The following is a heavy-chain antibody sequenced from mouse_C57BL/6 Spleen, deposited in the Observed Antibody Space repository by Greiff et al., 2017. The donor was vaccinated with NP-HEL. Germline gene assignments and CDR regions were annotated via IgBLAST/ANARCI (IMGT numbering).Heavy chain of an antibody. CDR2: INPNNGGT. J-gene: IGHJ3*01. Sequence: EVQLQQSGPELVKPGASVKIPCKASGYTFTDYNMDWVKQSHGKSLEWIGDINPNNGGTIYNQKFKGKATLTVDKSSSTAYMELRSLTSEDTAVYYCARLGDYDWFAYWGQGTLVTVSA. V-gene: IGHV1-18*01. CDR3: ARLGDYDWFAY. CDR1: GYTFTDYN. D-gene: IGHD2-4*01.